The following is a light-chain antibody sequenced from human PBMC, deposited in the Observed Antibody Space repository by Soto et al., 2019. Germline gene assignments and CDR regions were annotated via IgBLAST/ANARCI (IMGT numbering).Light chain of an antibody. Sequence: VTQSPHTLSASPGERVSLSCRASQSVNHNLAWYQQKPGQAPRVLIYGASTRATGIPDRFTGSGSGTDFTLTISSLEPEDFAVYYCQQYGTSRDYTFGQGTKVDI. CDR3: QQYGTSRDYT. CDR2: GAS. J-gene: IGKJ2*01. V-gene: IGKV3-20*01. CDR1: QSVNHN.